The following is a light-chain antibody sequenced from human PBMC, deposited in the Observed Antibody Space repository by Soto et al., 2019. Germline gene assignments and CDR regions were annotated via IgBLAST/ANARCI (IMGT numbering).Light chain of an antibody. CDR1: RSNIGSNT. CDR3: CSYAGSYTPVL. V-gene: IGLV1-44*01. Sequence: QSVLIQPPSASGTPGQRVTISCSGSRSNIGSNTVNWYQQVPGTAPTLLIYTNDQRPSGVPGRFSGSKSGTSASLAISGLQSEDEADYYCCSYAGSYTPVLFGGGTKLTVL. CDR2: TND. J-gene: IGLJ2*01.